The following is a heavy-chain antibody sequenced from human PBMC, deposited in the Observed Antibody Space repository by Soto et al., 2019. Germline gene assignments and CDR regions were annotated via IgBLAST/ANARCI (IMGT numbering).Heavy chain of an antibody. D-gene: IGHD1-1*01. Sequence: VTLSSASSGFTFSGSAMSWVVQAPGSGLHSLSLISGGDETTYYAGPVKGRFTISRDNSTNTLYLEMSSLRAEDTGLYFCAKDLSLNGGNTNGYYDYWGQGTRVTVSS. CDR1: GFTFSGSA. CDR2: ISGGDETT. V-gene: IGHV3-23*01. CDR3: AKDLSLNGGNTNGYYDY. J-gene: IGHJ4*02.